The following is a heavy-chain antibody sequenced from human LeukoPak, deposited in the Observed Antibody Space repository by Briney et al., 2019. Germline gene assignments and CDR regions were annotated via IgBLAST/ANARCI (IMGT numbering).Heavy chain of an antibody. J-gene: IGHJ4*02. CDR3: ARLSYPLYYFDY. CDR2: IYHSGST. CDR1: GGSISSSNW. Sequence: PSETLSLTSAVSGGSISSSNWWSWVRQPPGKGLEWIGEIYHSGSTNYNPSLKSRVTISVDKSKNQFSPKLSSVTAADTAVYYCARLSYPLYYFDYWGQGTLVTVSS. D-gene: IGHD1-26*01. V-gene: IGHV4-4*02.